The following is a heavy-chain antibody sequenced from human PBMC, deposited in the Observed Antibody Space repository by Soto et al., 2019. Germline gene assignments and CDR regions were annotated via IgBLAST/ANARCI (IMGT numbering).Heavy chain of an antibody. CDR2: INPNSGGT. J-gene: IGHJ6*02. CDR3: ARDRPRRYCSGGSCYYYYGMDV. CDR1: GYTFTGYY. Sequence: QVQLVQSGAEVKKPGASVKVSCKASGYTFTGYYMHWVLQAPGQGLEWMGWINPNSGGTNSARKFQGRVTMTRDTSISTPYMELSRLRSDATAVYYCARDRPRRYCSGGSCYYYYGMDVWGQGTTVTFSS. V-gene: IGHV1-2*02. D-gene: IGHD2-15*01.